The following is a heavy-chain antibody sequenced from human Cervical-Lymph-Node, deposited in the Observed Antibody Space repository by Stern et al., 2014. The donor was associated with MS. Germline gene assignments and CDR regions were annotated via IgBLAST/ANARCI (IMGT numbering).Heavy chain of an antibody. CDR2: IIPILGRV. CDR1: GGTFSIYT. CDR3: ATDSDYMTGYQGYFDY. V-gene: IGHV1-69*09. Sequence: MQLVESGAEVKKPGSSVKVSCKASGGTFSIYTFSWVRQAPGQGLEWMGRIIPILGRVNYAQKFQGRITITADKPTNTAYMEMNTLRSEDTAVYYCATDSDYMTGYQGYFDYWGQGTRVTVSS. D-gene: IGHD3-9*01. J-gene: IGHJ4*02.